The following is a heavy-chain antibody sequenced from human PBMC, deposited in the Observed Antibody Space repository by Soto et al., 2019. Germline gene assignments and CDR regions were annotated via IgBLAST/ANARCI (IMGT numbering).Heavy chain of an antibody. D-gene: IGHD2-2*01. J-gene: IGHJ4*02. V-gene: IGHV3-21*01. CDR3: ARQSSTSCCNFDF. CDR2: ISSSSSYI. CDR1: GYTFSSYS. Sequence: EVQLVESGGGLVKPGGSLRLSCAASGYTFSSYSMNWVRQAPGKGLEWVSSISSSSSYIYYADSVKGRFTISRDNAKNSLYLQMNSLRAEDTAVYYCARQSSTSCCNFDFWGLGTLVTVSS.